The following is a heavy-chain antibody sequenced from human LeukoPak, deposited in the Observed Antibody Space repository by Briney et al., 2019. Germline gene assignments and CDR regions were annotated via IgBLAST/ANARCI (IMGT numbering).Heavy chain of an antibody. CDR2: IYYSGST. J-gene: IGHJ5*02. V-gene: IGHV4-59*08. CDR3: ARLRTDSSGGGWFDP. CDR1: GGSISSYY. D-gene: IGHD6-19*01. Sequence: SDTLSLTCTVSGGSISSYYWSWIRQPPGKGLEWIGYIYYSGSTNYNPSLKSRVTISVDTSKNQFSLKLSSVTAADTAVYYCARLRTDSSGGGWFDPWGQGTLVTVSS.